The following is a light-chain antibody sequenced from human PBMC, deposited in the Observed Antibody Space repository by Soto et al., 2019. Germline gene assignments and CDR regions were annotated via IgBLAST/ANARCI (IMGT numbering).Light chain of an antibody. V-gene: IGKV3-20*01. J-gene: IGKJ1*01. CDR2: GAS. CDR3: PQYGSSPPWT. Sequence: EIVLTQSPGTLSLSPGERATLSCRASQSVSSSYLAWYQQKPGQAPRLLIYGASSRATGIPDRFSGSGSGTDFTLNISRLEPEDFAVYYCPQYGSSPPWTFGQGTKVEIK. CDR1: QSVSSSY.